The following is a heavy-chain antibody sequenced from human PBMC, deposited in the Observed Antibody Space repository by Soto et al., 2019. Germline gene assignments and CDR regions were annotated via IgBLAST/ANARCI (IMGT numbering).Heavy chain of an antibody. CDR1: GFTFTSSA. Sequence: SVKVSCKASGFTFTSSAVQWVRQARGQRLEWIGWIVVGSGNTNYAQKFQERVTITRDMSTSTAYMELSSLRSEDTAVYYCATPSSRDYYYGMDVWGQGTTVTVSS. J-gene: IGHJ6*02. CDR2: IVVGSGNT. CDR3: ATPSSRDYYYGMDV. V-gene: IGHV1-58*01.